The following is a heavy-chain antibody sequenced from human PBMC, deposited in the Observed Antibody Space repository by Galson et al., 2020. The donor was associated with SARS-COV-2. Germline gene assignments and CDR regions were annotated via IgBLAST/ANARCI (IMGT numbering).Heavy chain of an antibody. V-gene: IGHV3-72*01. Sequence: QLGESLKISCVASGFTFSDHYMDWVRQAPGKGPEWVGRIKNKDNSYITDYGASVKGRFTISREDSKNSMFLQMSSLKTEDTAVYYCVREGCGDDCYATGAFDVWGQGTMVTVSS. CDR1: GFTFSDHY. CDR3: VREGCGDDCYATGAFDV. D-gene: IGHD2-21*02. J-gene: IGHJ3*01. CDR2: IKNKDNSYIT.